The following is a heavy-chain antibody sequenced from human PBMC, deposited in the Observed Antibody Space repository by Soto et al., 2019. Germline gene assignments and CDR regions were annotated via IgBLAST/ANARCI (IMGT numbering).Heavy chain of an antibody. J-gene: IGHJ4*02. CDR2: IYYSGST. CDR1: GGSVSSGSYY. D-gene: IGHD6-6*01. Sequence: QVQLQESGPGLVKPSETLSLTCTVSGGSVSSGSYYWSWIRQPPGKGLEWIEYIYYSGSTNYNPSLRSRVTISVDTSKNHFTHKLSSVTAADTAVYYCARDSAEYSGLDYWGQGTLVTVSS. V-gene: IGHV4-61*01. CDR3: ARDSAEYSGLDY.